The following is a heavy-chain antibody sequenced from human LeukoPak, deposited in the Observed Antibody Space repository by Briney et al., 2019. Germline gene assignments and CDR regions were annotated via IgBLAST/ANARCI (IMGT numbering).Heavy chain of an antibody. CDR3: ARREWIQLWRY. J-gene: IGHJ4*02. Sequence: MSSETLSLTCAVYGGSFSGYYWSWIRQPPGKGLEWIGEINHSGSTNYNPSLKSRVTISVGTSKNQFSLKLSSVTAADTAVYYCARREWIQLWRYWGQGTLVTVSS. V-gene: IGHV4-34*01. CDR1: GGSFSGYY. D-gene: IGHD5-18*01. CDR2: INHSGST.